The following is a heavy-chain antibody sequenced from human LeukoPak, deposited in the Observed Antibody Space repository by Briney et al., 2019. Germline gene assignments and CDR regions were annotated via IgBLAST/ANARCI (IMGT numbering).Heavy chain of an antibody. CDR2: IRSKAYGGTT. V-gene: IGHV3-49*03. CDR1: GFTFGDYA. D-gene: IGHD3-3*01. J-gene: IGHJ6*03. CDR3: TRDPLYDFWSGYSYPPQYYYYYMDV. Sequence: GGSLRLSCTAAGFTFGDYAMSWFRQAPGKGLEWVGFIRSKAYGGTTEYAASVKGRFTISRDDSKSIAYLQMNSLKTEDTAVYYCTRDPLYDFWSGYSYPPQYYYYYMDVWGKGTTVTVSS.